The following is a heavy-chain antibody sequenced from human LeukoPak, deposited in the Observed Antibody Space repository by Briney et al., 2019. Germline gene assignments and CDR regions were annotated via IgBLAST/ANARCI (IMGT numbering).Heavy chain of an antibody. V-gene: IGHV4-4*09. CDR1: GGPISSYY. Sequence: PSETLSLTCTVPGGPISSYYWSWIRQPPGKGLEWIGYIYTSGSTNYNPSLKSRVTISVDTSKDQFSLKLSSVTAADTAVYYCARHYYGAYYFDYWGQGTVVTVSS. CDR2: IYTSGST. J-gene: IGHJ4*03. D-gene: IGHD4-17*01. CDR3: ARHYYGAYYFDY.